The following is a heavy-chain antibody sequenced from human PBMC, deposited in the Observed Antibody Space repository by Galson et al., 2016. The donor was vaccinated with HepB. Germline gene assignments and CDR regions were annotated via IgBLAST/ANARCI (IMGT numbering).Heavy chain of an antibody. Sequence: SETLSLTCSVSGGSISRSGYYWGWIRQPPGKGLEWIGNIFYSGSAYYNPSLKSRVTTSAGTSKSQFSLKLSSVTAADTAMYYRARFTYDNFWGRYHYFDSWGQGTLATVSS. J-gene: IGHJ4*02. CDR2: IFYSGSA. CDR3: ARFTYDNFWGRYHYFDS. D-gene: IGHD3-16*02. V-gene: IGHV4-39*01. CDR1: GGSISRSGYY.